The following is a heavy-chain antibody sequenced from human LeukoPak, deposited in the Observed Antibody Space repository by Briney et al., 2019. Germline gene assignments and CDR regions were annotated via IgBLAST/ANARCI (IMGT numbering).Heavy chain of an antibody. D-gene: IGHD4-23*01. J-gene: IGHJ4*02. CDR3: TTESHYGGNVCFDY. CDR2: IKSKTDGGTT. Sequence: GGSLRLSCAASGFTFSNAWMSWVRQAPGKGLEWVGRIKSKTDGGTTDYAAPVKGRFTISRDDSKNTLYLQMNSLKTEDTAVYYCTTESHYGGNVCFDYWGQGTLVTVSS. CDR1: GFTFSNAW. V-gene: IGHV3-15*01.